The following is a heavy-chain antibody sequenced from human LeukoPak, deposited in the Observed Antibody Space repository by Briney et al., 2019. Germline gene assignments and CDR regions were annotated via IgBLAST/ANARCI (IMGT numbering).Heavy chain of an antibody. Sequence: ASVKVTCKASGYTFTSYDINWVRQATGQGLEWMGWMNPNSGNTGYAQKFQGRVTMTRNTSISTAYMELSSLRSEDTAVYYCARGSTTKKTAMVTPGYYYGMDVWGQGTTVTVSS. CDR2: MNPNSGNT. CDR3: ARGSTTKKTAMVTPGYYYGMDV. CDR1: GYTFTSYD. V-gene: IGHV1-8*01. D-gene: IGHD5-18*01. J-gene: IGHJ6*02.